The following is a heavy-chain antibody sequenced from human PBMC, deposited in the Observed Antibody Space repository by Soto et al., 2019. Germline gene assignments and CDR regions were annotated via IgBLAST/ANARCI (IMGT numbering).Heavy chain of an antibody. V-gene: IGHV3-23*01. CDR1: GFTFSIYA. Sequence: GGSLRLSCAASGFTFSIYAMSWVRQAPGKGLEWVSAISGSGGSTYYADSVKGRFTISRDNSKNTLYLQMNSLRAEDTAVYYCAKAALVGYYYYYYMDVWGKGTTVTVSS. D-gene: IGHD6-6*01. J-gene: IGHJ6*03. CDR3: AKAALVGYYYYYYMDV. CDR2: ISGSGGST.